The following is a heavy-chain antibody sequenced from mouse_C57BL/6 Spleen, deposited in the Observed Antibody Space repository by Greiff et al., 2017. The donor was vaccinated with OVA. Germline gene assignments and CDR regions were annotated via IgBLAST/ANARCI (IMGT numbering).Heavy chain of an antibody. CDR3: ARGGLYAMDY. CDR2: IDPSDSET. V-gene: IGHV1-52*01. Sequence: VQLPQPGAELVRPGSSVTLSCKASGYTFTSSWMHWVKQRPIQGLEWIGNIDPSDSETHYNQKFKDKATLTVDKSSSTAYMQLSSLTSEDSAVYYCARGGLYAMDYWGQGTSVTVSS. CDR1: GYTFTSSW. J-gene: IGHJ4*01. D-gene: IGHD3-1*01.